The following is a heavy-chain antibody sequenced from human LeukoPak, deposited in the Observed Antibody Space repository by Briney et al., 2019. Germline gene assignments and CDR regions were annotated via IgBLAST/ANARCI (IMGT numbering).Heavy chain of an antibody. CDR3: ARVTGDWNDVEYFDY. CDR2: INSDGSST. J-gene: IGHJ4*02. V-gene: IGHV3-74*01. Sequence: QAGGSLRLSCAASGFTFSSYWMHWVRQAPGKGLVWVSRINSDGSSTSYADSVKGRFTISRDNAKNTLYLQMNSLRAEDTAAYYCARVTGDWNDVEYFDYWGQGTLVTVSS. D-gene: IGHD1-1*01. CDR1: GFTFSSYW.